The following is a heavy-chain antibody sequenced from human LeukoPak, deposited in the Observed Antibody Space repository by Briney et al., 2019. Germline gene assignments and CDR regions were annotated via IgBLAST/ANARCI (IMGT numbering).Heavy chain of an antibody. CDR3: TRDSVGDSYADY. CDR2: ISGSGGSA. V-gene: IGHV3-23*01. D-gene: IGHD5-18*01. CDR1: GFTFSSYA. J-gene: IGHJ4*02. Sequence: GRSLRLSCAASGFTFSSYAMNWVRQAPGKGLEWVSAISGSGGSAYYADSVKGRFTISRDNAKNTLYLQMNSLRAEDTAVYYCTRDSVGDSYADYWGQGTLVTVSS.